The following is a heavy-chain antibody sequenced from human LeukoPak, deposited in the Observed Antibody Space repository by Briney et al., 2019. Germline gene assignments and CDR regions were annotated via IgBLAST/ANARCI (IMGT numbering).Heavy chain of an antibody. CDR1: GGTFSSYA. J-gene: IGHJ6*02. CDR2: IIPILGIA. V-gene: IGHV1-69*04. D-gene: IGHD2-15*01. Sequence: GASVKVSCKASGGTFSSYAISWVRQAPGQGLEWMGRIIPILGIANYAQKFQGRVTITADKSTSTAYMELSSLRSEDTAVYYCARDSRDIVVVVAEGYYYYGMDVWGQGTTVTVSS. CDR3: ARDSRDIVVVVAEGYYYYGMDV.